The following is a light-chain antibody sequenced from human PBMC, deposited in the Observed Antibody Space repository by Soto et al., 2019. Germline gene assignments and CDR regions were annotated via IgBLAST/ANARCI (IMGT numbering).Light chain of an antibody. CDR3: QPYGSALFT. V-gene: IGKV3-20*01. CDR2: GAS. CDR1: QSFSSSY. J-gene: IGKJ3*01. Sequence: EIVLTQSPGTLSLSPGARATLSCRASQSFSSSYLAWYQQKPGQAPRLLIYGASSRATGIPDRFSGSGSVTDFTLTISSLEAEYFALYYGQPYGSALFTFGPGTKVDVK.